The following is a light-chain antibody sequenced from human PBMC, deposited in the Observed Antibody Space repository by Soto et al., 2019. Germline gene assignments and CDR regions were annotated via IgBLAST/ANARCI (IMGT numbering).Light chain of an antibody. Sequence: QCVLTQPASVSGPPGQSITISSTGTSSDVGGYNYVSWYQHHPGKAPKLMIYDVSNRPSGVSNRFSGSKSGNTASLIISGLQAEDEADYYCSSYTSSSTLSTYVFGTGTKVTVL. CDR3: SSYTSSSTLSTYV. CDR1: SSDVGGYNY. J-gene: IGLJ1*01. V-gene: IGLV2-14*03. CDR2: DVS.